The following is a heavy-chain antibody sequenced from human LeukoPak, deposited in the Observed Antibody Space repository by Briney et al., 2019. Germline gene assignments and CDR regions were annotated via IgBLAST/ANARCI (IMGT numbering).Heavy chain of an antibody. CDR3: ARDTTKAMVRGVIIGEYYFDY. CDR2: INHSGST. J-gene: IGHJ4*02. CDR1: GGSFSGYY. Sequence: SETLSLTCAVYGGSFSGYYWSWIRQPPGKGLEWIGEINHSGSTNYNPSLKSRVTVSVDTSKNQFSLKLSSVTAADTAVYYCARDTTKAMVRGVIIGEYYFDYWGQGTLVTVSS. D-gene: IGHD3-10*01. V-gene: IGHV4-34*01.